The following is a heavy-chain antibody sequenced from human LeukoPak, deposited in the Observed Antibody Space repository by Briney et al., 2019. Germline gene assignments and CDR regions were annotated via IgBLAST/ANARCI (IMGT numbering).Heavy chain of an antibody. Sequence: GGSLRLSCAASGFTFSDYYMSWIRQALGKGLEWVSYISSSGSTIYYADSVKGRFTISRDNAKNSLYLQMNSLRAEDTAVHYCASSPQIKYYYYGMDVWGQGTTVTVSS. V-gene: IGHV3-11*01. CDR1: GFTFSDYY. CDR2: ISSSGSTI. CDR3: ASSPQIKYYYYGMDV. J-gene: IGHJ6*02.